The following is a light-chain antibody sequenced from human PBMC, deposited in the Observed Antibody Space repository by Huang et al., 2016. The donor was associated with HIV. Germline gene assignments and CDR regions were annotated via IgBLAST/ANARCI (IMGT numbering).Light chain of an antibody. CDR2: GAS. CDR1: QSVSSN. Sequence: EIVMTQSPATLSVSPGERATLSCRASQSVSSNLAWYQQKPGQAPRLLSEGASTRATGLPARFSGSGSGTEFILTISSLQSEDFAVYYCQQYNNWPRTFGQGTTVEIK. J-gene: IGKJ1*01. V-gene: IGKV3-15*01. CDR3: QQYNNWPRT.